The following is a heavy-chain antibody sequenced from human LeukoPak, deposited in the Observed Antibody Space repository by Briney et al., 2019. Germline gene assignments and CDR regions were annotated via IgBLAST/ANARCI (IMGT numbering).Heavy chain of an antibody. CDR3: ASWSSWTTSRRSSDS. Sequence: ASLKVSCKAPAHTFTSHDINRERQATGQALDCTESMNPNTGTTSYAQKFQVRVTMTKNTSISTAYMELRSLRPEDTALHSRASWSSWTTSRRSSDSWGQGTLVTVSS. V-gene: IGHV1-8*01. CDR2: MNPNTGTT. J-gene: IGHJ4*02. D-gene: IGHD2-2*01. CDR1: AHTFTSHD.